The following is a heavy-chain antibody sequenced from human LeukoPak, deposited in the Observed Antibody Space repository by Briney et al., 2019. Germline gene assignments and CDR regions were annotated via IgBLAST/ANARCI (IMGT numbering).Heavy chain of an antibody. CDR2: IIPMSCTA. J-gene: IGHJ4*02. CDR3: TRDAAIYDSSGYYYLW. D-gene: IGHD3-22*01. CDR1: LGTFSRYA. V-gene: IGHV1-69*13. Sequence: SVKDSCKATLGTFSRYAISWVRQAPGQGGDWMGGIIPMSCTANYAQKFQGRVTISADESTTTAYMELSSLRSEDTAVYYCTRDAAIYDSSGYYYLWWGQGTLVTVSS.